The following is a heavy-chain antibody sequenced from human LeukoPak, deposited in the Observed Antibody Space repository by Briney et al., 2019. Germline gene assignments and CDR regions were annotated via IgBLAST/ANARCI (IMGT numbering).Heavy chain of an antibody. V-gene: IGHV4-34*01. CDR1: GGSFSGYY. CDR3: ARGHPGLPSARRLFDLNLRAFDY. D-gene: IGHD2-15*01. CDR2: INHSGST. J-gene: IGHJ4*02. Sequence: SETLSLTCAVYGGSFSGYYWSWIRQPPGKGLEWIGQINHSGSTNYNPSLNSQVTISVDTYKNQFSLKLSSVTAADTAVYYCARGHPGLPSARRLFDLNLRAFDYWGQGTLVTVSS.